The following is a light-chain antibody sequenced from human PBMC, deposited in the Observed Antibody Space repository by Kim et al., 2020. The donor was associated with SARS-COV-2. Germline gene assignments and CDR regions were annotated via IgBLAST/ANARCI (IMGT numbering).Light chain of an antibody. J-gene: IGKJ2*01. CDR3: QTYDTVPYN. CDR1: QAIRKY. CDR2: AVS. V-gene: IGKV1-27*01. Sequence: SASVGDRVTITCRASQAIRKYVAWYQQRPGKITKLLIHAVSTLQSGVPSRFSGGGSGTDFTLTIRGLQPEDVATYYCQTYDTVPYNFGQGTKLEI.